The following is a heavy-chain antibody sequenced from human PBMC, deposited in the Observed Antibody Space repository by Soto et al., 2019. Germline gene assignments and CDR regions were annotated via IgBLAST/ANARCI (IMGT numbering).Heavy chain of an antibody. V-gene: IGHV4-34*01. CDR2: INHSGST. J-gene: IGHJ4*02. CDR3: ARGAGSKTDY. Sequence: NPSETLSLTCAVYGGSFSGYYWSWIRQPPGKGLEWIGEINHSGSTNYNPSLKSRVTISVDTSKNQFSLKLSSVTAADTAVYYCARGAGSKTDYWGQGTLVTVSS. D-gene: IGHD4-4*01. CDR1: GGSFSGYY.